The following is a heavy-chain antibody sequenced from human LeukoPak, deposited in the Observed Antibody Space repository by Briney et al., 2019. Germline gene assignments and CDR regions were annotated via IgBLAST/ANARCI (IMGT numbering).Heavy chain of an antibody. V-gene: IGHV3-48*04. CDR1: GFTFSSYS. D-gene: IGHD3-10*01. CDR2: ISSSSSTI. CDR3: ARDRNGRFGELLRHFDY. J-gene: IGHJ4*02. Sequence: PGGSLGLSCAASGFTFSSYSMNWVRQAPGKGLEWVSYISSSSSTIYYADSVKGRFTISRDNAKNSLYLQMNSLRAEDTAVYYCARDRNGRFGELLRHFDYWGQGTLVTVSS.